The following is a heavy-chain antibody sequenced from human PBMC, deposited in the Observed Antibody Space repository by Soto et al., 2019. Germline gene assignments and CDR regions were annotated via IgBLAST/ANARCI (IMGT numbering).Heavy chain of an antibody. V-gene: IGHV3-48*03. D-gene: IGHD3-10*01. CDR2: IDGSGTTK. Sequence: EVQLLESGGGLVQPGGSLRLSCGVSGFTFNDFEMNWVRQAPGKGLEWLAYIDGSGTTKKYADSVRVRFTISRDNPNKSQFLQMSSMSAAGRAISFCARGFGRFNYWGQGTLVSVTS. CDR1: GFTFNDFE. J-gene: IGHJ4*02. CDR3: ARGFGRFNY.